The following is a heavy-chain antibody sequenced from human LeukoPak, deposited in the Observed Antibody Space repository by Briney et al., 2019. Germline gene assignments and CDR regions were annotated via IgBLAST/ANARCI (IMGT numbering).Heavy chain of an antibody. J-gene: IGHJ3*02. V-gene: IGHV3-53*01. CDR2: IYSGGST. CDR3: ARDSFYSTTDASDI. Sequence: GGSLRLSCAASGFTVSSNYMSWVRQAPGKGLEWVSVIYSGGSTYYADSVKGRFTISRDNSKNTLYLQMNSLRAEDTAVYYCARDSFYSTTDASDIWGQGTMVTVSS. CDR1: GFTVSSNY. D-gene: IGHD2/OR15-2a*01.